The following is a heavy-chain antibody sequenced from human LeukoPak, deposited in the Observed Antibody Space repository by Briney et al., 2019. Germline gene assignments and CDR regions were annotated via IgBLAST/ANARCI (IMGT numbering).Heavy chain of an antibody. J-gene: IGHJ5*02. D-gene: IGHD2-15*01. V-gene: IGHV3-74*01. CDR2: ISADGSVT. CDR3: ATTGGDGSRMGFDP. Sequence: GGSLRLSCADSGFTFSRYWMHWVRQTPGKGLVWVSCISADGSVTRYADSVKGRFTISRDNTKSTLYLQMHSLRAEDTAVYYCATTGGDGSRMGFDPWGQGTLVTVSS. CDR1: GFTFSRYW.